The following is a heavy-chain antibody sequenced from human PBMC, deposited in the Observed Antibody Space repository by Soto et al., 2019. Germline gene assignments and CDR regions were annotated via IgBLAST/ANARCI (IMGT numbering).Heavy chain of an antibody. J-gene: IGHJ5*02. Sequence: ASVKVSCKAYDYYFPGYNIHWVRQAPGQGLEWMGWINPNSGVTTYAQKFQGRVTLTRDTSISTAYLEVRRLRSDDTAVYYCATIHRSSTSLGSYYDPYGHVTQFT. CDR2: INPNSGVT. CDR1: DYYFPGYN. CDR3: ATIHRSSTSLGSYYDP. V-gene: IGHV1-2*02. D-gene: IGHD6-13*01.